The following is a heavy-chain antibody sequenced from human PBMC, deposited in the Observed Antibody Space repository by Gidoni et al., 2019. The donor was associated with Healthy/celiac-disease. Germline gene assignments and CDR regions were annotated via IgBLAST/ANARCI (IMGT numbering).Heavy chain of an antibody. V-gene: IGHV3-23*01. J-gene: IGHJ6*03. CDR3: AKGGYCSSTSCYGYYYYYMDV. Sequence: EVQLSESGGGLVQPGGSLRLACAASGLTISSYAMSWARQAPGKGLEWFSAISGSGGSTYYADSVKGRFTISRDNSKNTLYLQMNSLRAEYTAVYYCAKGGYCSSTSCYGYYYYYMDVWGKGTTVTVSS. CDR1: GLTISSYA. D-gene: IGHD2-2*01. CDR2: ISGSGGST.